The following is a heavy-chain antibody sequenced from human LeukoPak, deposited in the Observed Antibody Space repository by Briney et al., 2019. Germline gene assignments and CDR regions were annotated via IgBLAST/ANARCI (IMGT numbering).Heavy chain of an antibody. D-gene: IGHD1-14*01. Sequence: GGSLRLSCAASGFTFSTVWMTWVRQAPGEGLEWVGRIKSNAAGGTADYAAPVKGRFTISRDDSKNTLFLQMNSLKTEDTAMYYCTTMNRHDAFDVWGQGTMVTVSS. V-gene: IGHV3-15*01. CDR1: GFTFSTVW. CDR2: IKSNAAGGTA. CDR3: TTMNRHDAFDV. J-gene: IGHJ3*01.